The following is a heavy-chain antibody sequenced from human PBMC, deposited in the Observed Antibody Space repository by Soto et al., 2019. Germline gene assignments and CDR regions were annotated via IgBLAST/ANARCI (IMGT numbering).Heavy chain of an antibody. CDR1: GFTFSSYG. Sequence: QVQLVESGGGVVQPGRSLRLSCAASGFTFSSYGMHWVRQAPGKGLEWVAVISYDGSNKYYADSVKGRFTISRDNSKNTLYLQMNSLRAEDTAVYYCAKVGITMVRGVTGIYYYYGMDVWGQGPTVTVSS. V-gene: IGHV3-30*18. D-gene: IGHD3-10*01. J-gene: IGHJ6*02. CDR2: ISYDGSNK. CDR3: AKVGITMVRGVTGIYYYYGMDV.